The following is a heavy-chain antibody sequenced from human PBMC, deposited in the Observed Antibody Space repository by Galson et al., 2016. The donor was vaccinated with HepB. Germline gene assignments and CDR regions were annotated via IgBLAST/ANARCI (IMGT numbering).Heavy chain of an antibody. V-gene: IGHV1-69*13. CDR1: GDTFSTYG. CDR2: IIPKFGTP. Sequence: SVKVSCKAPGDTFSTYGINWVRQAPGQGLEWMGGIIPKFGTPNYAQKFQGRVTITADESTSTAYMALSSLRSEDTAMYYFTTGYTNNWYADTFDYWGPGTLVTVSS. J-gene: IGHJ4*02. D-gene: IGHD2-2*02. CDR3: TTGYTNNWYADTFDY.